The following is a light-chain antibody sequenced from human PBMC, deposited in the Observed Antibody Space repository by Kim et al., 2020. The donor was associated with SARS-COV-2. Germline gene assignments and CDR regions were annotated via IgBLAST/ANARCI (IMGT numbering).Light chain of an antibody. CDR1: SSDVGSYNL. CDR2: EVS. V-gene: IGLV2-23*02. CDR3: CSYAGSSTYV. J-gene: IGLJ1*01. Sequence: GQSITISCTGTSSDVGSYNLVSWYQQHPGKAPKLMIYEVSKRPSGVSNRFSGSKSGNTTSLTISGLQAEDEADYYCCSYAGSSTYVFGTGTKVTVL.